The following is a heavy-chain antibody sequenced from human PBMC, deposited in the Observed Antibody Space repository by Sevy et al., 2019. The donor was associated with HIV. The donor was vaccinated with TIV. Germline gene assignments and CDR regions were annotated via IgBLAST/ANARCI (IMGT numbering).Heavy chain of an antibody. CDR1: GYSFTSYW. V-gene: IGHV5-51*01. J-gene: IGHJ4*02. D-gene: IGHD2-21*02. CDR3: ARRHRGCGGDCYFDY. Sequence: GESLKISCKGSGYSFTSYWIGWVRQMPGKGLEWMGIIYPGDSDTRYSPSFQGQVTISADKSISTAYLQWSSLKASDTAMYYCARRHRGCGGDCYFDYWGQGTLVTVSS. CDR2: IYPGDSDT.